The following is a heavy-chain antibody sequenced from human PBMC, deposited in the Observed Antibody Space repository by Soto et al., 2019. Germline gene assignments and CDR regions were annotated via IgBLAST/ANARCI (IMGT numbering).Heavy chain of an antibody. CDR1: GGSISSGGYS. V-gene: IGHV4-30-2*01. J-gene: IGHJ4*02. Sequence: SETLSLTCAVSGGSISSGGYSWYWIRQPPGKGLEWIGYIYHSGSTYYNPSLKSRVTISVDRSKNQFSLKLSSVTTADTAVYYCARGQTTVTTLDYWGQGTLVTVSS. D-gene: IGHD4-17*01. CDR3: ARGQTTVTTLDY. CDR2: IYHSGST.